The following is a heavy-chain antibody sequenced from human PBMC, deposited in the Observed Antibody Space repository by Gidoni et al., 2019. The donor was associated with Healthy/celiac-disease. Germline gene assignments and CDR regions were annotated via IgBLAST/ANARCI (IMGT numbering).Heavy chain of an antibody. CDR3: ARLTRYDSSGYYPPDAFDI. Sequence: QLQLQESGPGLVKPSETLSLTGTVYGGSSSSSSEYWGWFRQPPGKGLEWIGSIYYSGSTYSHPSLTSRVTISVDTSKNQFSLQLSSVTAADTAVYYCARLTRYDSSGYYPPDAFDIWGQGTMVTVSS. V-gene: IGHV4-39*01. CDR1: GGSSSSSSEY. J-gene: IGHJ3*02. CDR2: IYYSGST. D-gene: IGHD3-22*01.